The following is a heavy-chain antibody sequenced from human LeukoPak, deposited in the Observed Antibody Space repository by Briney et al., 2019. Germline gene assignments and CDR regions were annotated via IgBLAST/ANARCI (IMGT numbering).Heavy chain of an antibody. V-gene: IGHV3-7*03. J-gene: IGHJ4*02. CDR1: EFTFSGYW. CDR2: INQDGSEK. Sequence: GGSLRLSCAASEFTFSGYWMNWVRQAPGKGPEWVANINQDGSEKHYVDSVKGRFTISRDNAKNSLFLQMNSLRVEDTAVYYCAKYADKGFDSWGQGTLVTVSS. CDR3: AKYADKGFDS. D-gene: IGHD2-2*01.